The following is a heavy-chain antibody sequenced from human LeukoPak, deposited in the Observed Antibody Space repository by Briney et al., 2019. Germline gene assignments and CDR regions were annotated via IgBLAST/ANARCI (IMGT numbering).Heavy chain of an antibody. CDR2: ISGSGGST. Sequence: GGSLRLSCAASGFTFNSYAMAWVRQAPRKGLEWVSAISGSGGSTYYADSVKGRLTIPRDNSKNMLYLQMNSLRAEDTAVYYCAKDPVQGSTAAYYFDFRGQGTLVTVSS. CDR3: AKDPVQGSTAAYYFDF. CDR1: GFTFNSYA. D-gene: IGHD2-15*01. J-gene: IGHJ4*02. V-gene: IGHV3-23*01.